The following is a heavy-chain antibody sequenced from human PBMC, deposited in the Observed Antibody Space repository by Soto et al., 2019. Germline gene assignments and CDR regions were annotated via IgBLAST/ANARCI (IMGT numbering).Heavy chain of an antibody. CDR1: GFTFSSYA. J-gene: IGHJ4*02. D-gene: IGHD3-10*01. Sequence: GGSLRLSCAASGFTFSSYAMSWVRQVRDRVSGINENGGSTWYADSVKGRFTITRDNSQSMVYLQMNSLRAEDTALYYCAKDYPFPMDVLAYWGQGVLVTVSS. CDR2: INENGGST. V-gene: IGHV3-23*01. CDR3: AKDYPFPMDVLAY.